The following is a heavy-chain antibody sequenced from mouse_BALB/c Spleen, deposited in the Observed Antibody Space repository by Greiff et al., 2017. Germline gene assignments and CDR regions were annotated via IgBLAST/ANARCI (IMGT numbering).Heavy chain of an antibody. D-gene: IGHD1-1*01. CDR1: GFNIKDYY. V-gene: IGHV14-4*02. CDR3: NAGYYGSSFLMDY. CDR2: IDPENGDT. Sequence: DVQLQESGAELVRSGASVKLSCTASGFNIKDYYMHWVKQRPEQGLEWIGWIDPENGDTEYAPKFQGKATMTADTSSNTAYLQLSSLTSEDTAVYYCNAGYYGSSFLMDYWGQGTSVTVSS. J-gene: IGHJ4*01.